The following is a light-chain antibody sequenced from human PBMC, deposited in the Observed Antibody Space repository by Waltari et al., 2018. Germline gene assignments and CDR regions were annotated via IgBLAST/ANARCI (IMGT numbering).Light chain of an antibody. J-gene: IGKJ1*01. V-gene: IGKV3-20*01. CDR3: QHYVRLPVA. CDR1: QSVSRS. Sequence: EIVLTQSPGTLSLSPGERATLSCRASQSVSRSLAWYQQKPGQAPRLLIYGASSRATGVPDRFSGSGSGTDFSLTISRLGPEHLAVYYCQHYVRLPVAFGQGTKVEIK. CDR2: GAS.